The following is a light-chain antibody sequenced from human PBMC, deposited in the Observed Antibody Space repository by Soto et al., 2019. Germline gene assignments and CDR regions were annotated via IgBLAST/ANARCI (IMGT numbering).Light chain of an antibody. J-gene: IGLJ1*01. CDR2: HVT. CDR3: CSLTTGHTYV. V-gene: IGLV2-11*01. CDR1: SSDVGGYNY. Sequence: QSALTQPRSVSDSPGQTVTISCTGTSSDVGGYNYVSWYQQHPGKAPKVMIYHVTYRPSGVSNRYSGSKSGNSASLTISGLQADDEADYYCCSLTTGHTYVFGSGTKVTVL.